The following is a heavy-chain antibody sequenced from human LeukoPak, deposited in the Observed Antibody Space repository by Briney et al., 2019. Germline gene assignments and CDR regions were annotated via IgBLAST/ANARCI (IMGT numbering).Heavy chain of an antibody. J-gene: IGHJ4*02. D-gene: IGHD1-1*01. CDR2: ISYDGSNK. V-gene: IGHV3-30-3*01. Sequence: PGGSLRLSCAASGFTFSSYAMHWVRQAPGKGLEWVAVISYDGSNKYYADSVKGRFTTSRDNSKNTLYLRMNSLRAEDTAVYYCANKLDAVVTTLYWGQGTLVTVSS. CDR3: ANKLDAVVTTLY. CDR1: GFTFSSYA.